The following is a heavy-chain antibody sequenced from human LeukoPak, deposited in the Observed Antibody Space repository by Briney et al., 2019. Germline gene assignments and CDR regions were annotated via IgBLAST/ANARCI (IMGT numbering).Heavy chain of an antibody. CDR1: GFTFGDYA. CDR3: AKGETYYYYYYMDV. Sequence: GGSLRLSCTASGFTFGDYAMSWVRQAPGKGLEWVSAISGSGGSTYYADSVKGRFTISRDNSKNTLYLQMNSLRAEDTAVYYCAKGETYYYYYYMDVWGKGATVTVSS. D-gene: IGHD1-26*01. V-gene: IGHV3-23*01. J-gene: IGHJ6*03. CDR2: ISGSGGST.